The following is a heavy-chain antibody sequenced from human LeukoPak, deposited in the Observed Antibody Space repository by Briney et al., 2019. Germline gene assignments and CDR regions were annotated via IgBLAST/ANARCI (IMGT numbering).Heavy chain of an antibody. CDR1: GFTFDDYG. CDR3: ARRGSSSSWYGMDY. CDR2: INWNGGST. D-gene: IGHD6-13*01. J-gene: IGHJ4*02. V-gene: IGHV3-20*04. Sequence: GGSLRLSCAASGFTFDDYGMSWVRPAPGKGLEWVSGINWNGGSTGYADSVKGRFTISRDNAKDSLSLQMNSLRAEDTALYYCARRGSSSSWYGMDYWGQGTLVTVSS.